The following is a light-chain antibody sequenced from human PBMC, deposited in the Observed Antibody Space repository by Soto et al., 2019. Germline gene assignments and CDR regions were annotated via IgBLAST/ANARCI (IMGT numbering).Light chain of an antibody. V-gene: IGKV1-9*01. Sequence: DIQLTQSPSFLSASVGDRVTITCRASQGISSYLAWYQQKPGKAPKLLIYAASTLQSGVPSTFSGSGSGTEFTLTISSLQPEDFATYYCQHLKSFPYAFGQGTKLEIK. CDR1: QGISSY. J-gene: IGKJ2*01. CDR3: QHLKSFPYA. CDR2: AAS.